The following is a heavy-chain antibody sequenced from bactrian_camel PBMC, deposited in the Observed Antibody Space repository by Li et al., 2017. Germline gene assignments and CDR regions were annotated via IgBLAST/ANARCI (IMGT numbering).Heavy chain of an antibody. Sequence: QLVESGGGSVQAGGSLSVSCVASGFTFSGYYMTWVRQAPGKGLEWVSAINNVGDTTYYADSVKGRFTVSRDNAANTMYLQLNNLTTEDSAMYYCHEFPSPLDKMGWVHGYWGQGTQVTVS. D-gene: IGHD5*01. J-gene: IGHJ6*01. CDR2: INNVGDTT. CDR3: HEFPSPLDKMGWVHGY. CDR1: GFTFSGYY. V-gene: IGHV3S28*01.